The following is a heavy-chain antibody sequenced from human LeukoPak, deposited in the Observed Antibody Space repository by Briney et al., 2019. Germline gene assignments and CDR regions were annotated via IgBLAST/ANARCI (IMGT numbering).Heavy chain of an antibody. J-gene: IGHJ4*02. Sequence: PGGSLRLSCVASGFSFSRSWMSWVRQATGKGLEWVANIKVDGSEKHYLDSVEGRFIISRDNAKNSLHLQMNNLRAEDTAEYYCVRDGPFGSGTFGYWAQGTLVSVSS. CDR2: IKVDGSEK. CDR3: VRDGPFGSGTFGY. V-gene: IGHV3-7*01. D-gene: IGHD3-10*01. CDR1: GFSFSRSW.